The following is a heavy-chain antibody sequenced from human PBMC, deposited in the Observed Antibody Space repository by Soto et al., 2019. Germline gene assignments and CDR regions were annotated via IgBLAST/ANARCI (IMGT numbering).Heavy chain of an antibody. Sequence: HPGGSLRLSCAASGFTFSSYWRHWVRQAPGKGLVWVSHINSDGITTNYAYSVKGRFTISRDNAKNTLYLQINGLSAEDTAVYYYASDPGYCCGWYNYWGQGTLVTV. CDR1: GFTFSSYW. D-gene: IGHD6-19*01. CDR3: ASDPGYCCGWYNY. J-gene: IGHJ4*02. V-gene: IGHV3-74*01. CDR2: INSDGITT.